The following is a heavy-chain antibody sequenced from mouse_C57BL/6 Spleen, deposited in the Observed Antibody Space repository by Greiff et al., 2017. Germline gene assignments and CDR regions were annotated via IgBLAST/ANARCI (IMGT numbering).Heavy chain of an antibody. CDR2: ISSGSSTI. J-gene: IGHJ4*01. Sequence: EVKLMESGAGLVKPGGSLKLSCAASGFTFSDYGMHWVRQAPEKGLEWVVYISSGSSTIYYADTEKGRFTISRDNAKKTLFLQMTSLQSEDTAMYYCARLCYDYVNAMDYWGQGTSVTVSS. D-gene: IGHD2-4*01. V-gene: IGHV5-17*01. CDR3: ARLCYDYVNAMDY. CDR1: GFTFSDYG.